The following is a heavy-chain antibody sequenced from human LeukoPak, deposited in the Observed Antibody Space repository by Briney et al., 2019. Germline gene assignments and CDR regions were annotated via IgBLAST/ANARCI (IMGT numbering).Heavy chain of an antibody. D-gene: IGHD6-13*01. Sequence: PSETLSLTCTVSGDSISSSSYYWGWIRQPPGKGLEWIGSIYYSGSTNYNPSLKSRVTISVDTSKNQFSLKLSSVTAADTAVYYCAREYPYSSSRWGLDCWGQGTLVTVSS. CDR3: AREYPYSSSRWGLDC. V-gene: IGHV4-39*07. CDR2: IYYSGST. CDR1: GDSISSSSYY. J-gene: IGHJ4*02.